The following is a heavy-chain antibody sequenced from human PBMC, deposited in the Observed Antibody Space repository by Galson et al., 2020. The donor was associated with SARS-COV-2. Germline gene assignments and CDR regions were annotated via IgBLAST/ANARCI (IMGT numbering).Heavy chain of an antibody. CDR3: AREHASEKHWLLQYNGMDV. CDR2: ISGSGSTR. V-gene: IGHV3-48*04. D-gene: IGHD3-22*01. Sequence: GESLKISCEAFGSNFSSYSMNWVRQAPGKGLEWVSYISGSGSTRYHADSVNGRPTISRDNAKNSLYLQMNSLRAEDTAVYFCAREHASEKHWLLQYNGMDVWGQGTTVTVS. J-gene: IGHJ6*02. CDR1: GSNFSSYS.